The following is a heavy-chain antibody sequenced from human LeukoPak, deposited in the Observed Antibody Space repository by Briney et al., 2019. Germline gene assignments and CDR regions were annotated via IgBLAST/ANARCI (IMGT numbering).Heavy chain of an antibody. D-gene: IGHD2-15*01. CDR3: ARNPRVGYCSGGSCFDDAFDI. Sequence: PSETLSLTCAVYGGSFSGYYWSWIRQPPGKGLEWIGEINHSGSTNYNPSLKSRVTISVDTSKNQFSLKLSSVTAADTAVYYCARNPRVGYCSGGSCFDDAFDIWGQGTMVTVSS. CDR2: INHSGST. J-gene: IGHJ3*02. CDR1: GGSFSGYY. V-gene: IGHV4-34*01.